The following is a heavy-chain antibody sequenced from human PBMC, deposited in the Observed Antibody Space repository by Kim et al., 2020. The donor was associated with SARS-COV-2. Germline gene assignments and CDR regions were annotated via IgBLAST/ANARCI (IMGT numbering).Heavy chain of an antibody. V-gene: IGHV3-15*01. CDR1: GIPFANAW. J-gene: IGHJ4*02. Sequence: GGSLRLSCAVSGIPFANAWRNWVRQTPGKGLEWIGRIKSKTDGGTADYAAPVKGRFTISRDDSKNTLFLLMSSLKTEDSGVYYCTTVSMRWGQGTLVTVS. CDR3: TTVSMR. D-gene: IGHD2-2*01. CDR2: IKSKTDGGTA.